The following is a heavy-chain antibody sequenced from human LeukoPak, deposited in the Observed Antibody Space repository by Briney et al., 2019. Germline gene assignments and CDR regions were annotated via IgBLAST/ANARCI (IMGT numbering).Heavy chain of an antibody. D-gene: IGHD7-27*01. CDR2: FDPEDGET. CDR1: GYTLTELS. CDR3: ATVVLGRLSMSFDY. J-gene: IGHJ4*02. V-gene: IGHV1-24*01. Sequence: ASVKVSCKVSGYTLTELSMHWVRQAPGKGLEWMGGFDPEDGETIYAQKFQGRVTMTEDTSTDTAYMELSSLRSEDTAVYYCATVVLGRLSMSFDYWGQGTLVTVSS.